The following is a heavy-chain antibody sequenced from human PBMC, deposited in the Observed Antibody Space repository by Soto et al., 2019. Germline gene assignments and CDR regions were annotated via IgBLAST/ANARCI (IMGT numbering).Heavy chain of an antibody. Sequence: APVKVSCKASGYTYTGYYMHWVRQAHRQGLEWMGWINPNSGGTNYAQKFQGWVTMTRETSISTAYMELSRLRSDDTSVYYCARAGLYSRGAVAGTYAFDIWGQGTMVTVSS. CDR3: ARAGLYSRGAVAGTYAFDI. V-gene: IGHV1-2*04. CDR2: INPNSGGT. J-gene: IGHJ3*02. D-gene: IGHD6-19*01. CDR1: GYTYTGYY.